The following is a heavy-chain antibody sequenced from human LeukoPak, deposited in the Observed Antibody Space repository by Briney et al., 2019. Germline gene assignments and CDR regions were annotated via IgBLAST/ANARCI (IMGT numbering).Heavy chain of an antibody. Sequence: GGSLRLSCAASGFTFSSYGMHWVRQAPGKGLEWLAVISYDGSNKYYADSVKGRFTIFRDNSKNTLYLQMNSLRAEDTAMYYCAKDLSAARQFHYYYGLDVWGQGTTVTVFS. V-gene: IGHV3-30*18. CDR2: ISYDGSNK. J-gene: IGHJ6*02. D-gene: IGHD2-2*01. CDR3: AKDLSAARQFHYYYGLDV. CDR1: GFTFSSYG.